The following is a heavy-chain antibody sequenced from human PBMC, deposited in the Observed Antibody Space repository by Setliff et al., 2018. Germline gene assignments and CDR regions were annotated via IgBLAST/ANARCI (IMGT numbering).Heavy chain of an antibody. J-gene: IGHJ3*01. CDR1: GYTLTELS. D-gene: IGHD6-13*01. CDR3: ARDLLRSSSWRPDVFDV. CDR2: FDPEDGET. Sequence: VASVKVSCKVSGYTLTELSMHWVRQAPGKGLEWMGGFDPEDGETIYAQKFQGRVTMTEDTSTDTAYMELRSLIFDDTAIYYCARDLLRSSSWRPDVFDVWGQGTMVTVSS. V-gene: IGHV1-24*01.